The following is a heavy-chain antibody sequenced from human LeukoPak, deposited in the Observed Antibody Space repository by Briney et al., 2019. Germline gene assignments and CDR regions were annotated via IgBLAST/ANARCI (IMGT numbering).Heavy chain of an antibody. CDR3: ARDSGDYYGSGSRFDP. J-gene: IGHJ5*02. CDR1: GYRFTGYY. CDR2: INPNNGGT. V-gene: IGHV1-2*02. Sequence: ASVKVSSKASGYRFTGYYIHWVRQAPGQGLEWMGWINPNNGGTNYAQKFQGRVTMARDTSITTTYMELSSLRSDDTAVYYCARDSGDYYGSGSRFDPWGQGTLVTVSS. D-gene: IGHD3-10*01.